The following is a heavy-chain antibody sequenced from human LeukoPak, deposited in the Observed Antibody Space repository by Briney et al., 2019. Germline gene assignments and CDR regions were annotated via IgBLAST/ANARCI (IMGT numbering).Heavy chain of an antibody. Sequence: SETLSLTCSVSGYSISSGFYWGWIRQPPGKGLEWIGEIYHSGSTNYNPSLKSRVTISVDKSKNQFSLKLSSVTAADTAVYYCTREAAAGIDYWGQGTLVTVSS. D-gene: IGHD6-13*01. CDR1: GYSISSGFY. J-gene: IGHJ4*02. CDR2: IYHSGST. CDR3: TREAAAGIDY. V-gene: IGHV4-38-2*02.